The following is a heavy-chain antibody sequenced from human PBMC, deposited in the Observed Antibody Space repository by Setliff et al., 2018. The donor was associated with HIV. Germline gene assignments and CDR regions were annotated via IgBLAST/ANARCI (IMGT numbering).Heavy chain of an antibody. Sequence: PSETLSLTCTVSGGSIYGSDYYWGWIRQPPGKGLESIGSIYYSGATYYKPSLKSRLTIAIDTSKNQFSLKLRSVTAADTAVYYCARDRSMIVVVDDAFDIWGQGTMVTVSS. CDR2: IYYSGAT. CDR1: GGSIYGSDYY. V-gene: IGHV4-39*01. J-gene: IGHJ3*02. CDR3: ARDRSMIVVVDDAFDI. D-gene: IGHD3-22*01.